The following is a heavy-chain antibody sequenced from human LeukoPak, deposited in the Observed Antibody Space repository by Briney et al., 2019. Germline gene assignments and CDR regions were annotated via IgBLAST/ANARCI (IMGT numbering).Heavy chain of an antibody. V-gene: IGHV1-69-2*01. Sequence: ASEKVSCTRSVYTFTHYYMHWVQQAPGNGLEWMGLVDPADGETIYAEKFPGRATITADTSTDTAYMELSGLGSEDTAVYYCATYWELLGNLAFDYWGQGTLVTVSS. CDR2: VDPADGET. J-gene: IGHJ4*02. CDR3: ATYWELLGNLAFDY. D-gene: IGHD1-26*01. CDR1: VYTFTHYY.